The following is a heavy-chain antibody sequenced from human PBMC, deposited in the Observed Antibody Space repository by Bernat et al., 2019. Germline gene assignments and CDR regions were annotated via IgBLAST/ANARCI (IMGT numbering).Heavy chain of an antibody. CDR3: TKNRGTSSGSSDY. D-gene: IGHD3-22*01. V-gene: IGHV3-23*04. J-gene: IGHJ4*02. CDR1: GFTFSSYA. Sequence: EVQLVESGGGLVQPGGSLRLSCTASGFTFSSYAMSWVRQAPGKGLEWFSIISAGGSSTFYSDSVKGRFTISRDNSKNTLYLQMNSLRAGDTAVYYCTKNRGTSSGSSDYWGQGSLVTVSS. CDR2: ISAGGSST.